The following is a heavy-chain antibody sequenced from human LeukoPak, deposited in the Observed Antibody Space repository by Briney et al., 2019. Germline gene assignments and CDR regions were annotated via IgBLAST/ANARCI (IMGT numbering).Heavy chain of an antibody. CDR2: IYYSGST. CDR1: GGSISSSY. D-gene: IGHD6-13*01. J-gene: IGHJ4*02. CDR3: ARGWGRHSSSWYDY. V-gene: IGHV4-59*12. Sequence: SETLSLTCTVSGGSISSSYWSWIRQPPGKGLEWIGYIYYSGSTNYNPSLKSRVTMSVDTSKNQFSLKLSSVTAADTAVYYCARGWGRHSSSWYDYWGQGTLVTVSS.